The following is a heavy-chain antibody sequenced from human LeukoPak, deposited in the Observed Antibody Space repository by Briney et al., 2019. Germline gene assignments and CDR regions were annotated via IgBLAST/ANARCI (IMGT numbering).Heavy chain of an antibody. Sequence: PGGSLRLSCAASGFTFSSYGMHWVRQAPGKGLEWVAVISDDGSNKYYADSVKGRFTISRDNSKSTLFLQMNSLRAEDTAIYYCTVWPGFFDYWGQGTLVSVSS. CDR3: TVWPGFFDY. J-gene: IGHJ4*02. CDR1: GFTFSSYG. D-gene: IGHD5/OR15-5a*01. V-gene: IGHV3-30*03. CDR2: ISDDGSNK.